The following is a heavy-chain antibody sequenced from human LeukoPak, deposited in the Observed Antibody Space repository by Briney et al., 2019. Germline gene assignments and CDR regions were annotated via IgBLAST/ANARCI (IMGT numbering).Heavy chain of an antibody. Sequence: SGTLSLTCIVSGGSISDSYWSFIRQAPGRGLEWIGAISYSGSAYYYASLKSRAAISLHTSNNEFSLRLTSVTAADTAIYYCARHPPYCSGATCNAGLDVWGQGTTVTVSS. V-gene: IGHV4-59*08. D-gene: IGHD2-15*01. CDR3: ARHPPYCSGATCNAGLDV. CDR1: GGSISDSY. CDR2: ISYSGSA. J-gene: IGHJ6*02.